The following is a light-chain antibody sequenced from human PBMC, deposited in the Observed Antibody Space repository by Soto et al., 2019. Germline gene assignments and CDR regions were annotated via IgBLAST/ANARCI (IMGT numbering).Light chain of an antibody. J-gene: IGKJ1*01. CDR1: QSVSSY. V-gene: IGKV3-11*01. CDR3: QQRSNWPPWT. Sequence: VLTQSPATLSLSPGERATLSCRASQSVSSYLAWYQQKPGQAPRLLIYDASNRATGIPARFSGSGSGTDFTLTISSLEPEDFAVYYCQQRSNWPPWTFG. CDR2: DAS.